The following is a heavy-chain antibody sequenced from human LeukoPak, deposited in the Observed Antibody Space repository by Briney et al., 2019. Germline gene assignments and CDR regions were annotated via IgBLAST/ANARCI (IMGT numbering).Heavy chain of an antibody. D-gene: IGHD3-10*01. CDR3: ARVSRYYGSGTYYNYYYYYMDA. V-gene: IGHV4-34*01. J-gene: IGHJ6*03. Sequence: SETLSLTCAVYGGSFNGYYWNWIRQSPGKGLEGIGEINHSGSTNYSPSLKSRVTISVDTSKKQFSLKLSSVTAADTAVYFCARVSRYYGSGTYYNYYYYYMDAWGKGTTVTISS. CDR1: GGSFNGYY. CDR2: INHSGST.